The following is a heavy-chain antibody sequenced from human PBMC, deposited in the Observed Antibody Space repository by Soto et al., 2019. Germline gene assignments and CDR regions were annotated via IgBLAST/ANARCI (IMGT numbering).Heavy chain of an antibody. CDR2: IIPIFGRP. CDR3: ARAPYEDYAVPEPNYFDS. CDR1: GATISTLA. D-gene: IGHD4-17*01. Sequence: QVQLVQSGTEVKKPGSSVKVSCKASGATISTLAVSWVRQAPGQGLEWMGGIIPIFGRPVYAQKFQGRVTITADESTSIVYMELSSLSSEDTAVYYCARAPYEDYAVPEPNYFDSWGQGTLVTVSS. J-gene: IGHJ4*02. V-gene: IGHV1-69*01.